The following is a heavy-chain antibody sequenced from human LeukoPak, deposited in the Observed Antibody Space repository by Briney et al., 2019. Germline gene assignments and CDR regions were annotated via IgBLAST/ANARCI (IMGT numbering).Heavy chain of an antibody. CDR3: TREWLSSGDSHYSH. V-gene: IGHV1-3*01. J-gene: IGHJ4*02. CDR2: INSGNGNR. D-gene: IGHD2-15*01. Sequence: GASVKVSCKTSGYTFSNYAIHWVRQAPGQRLEWMGWINSGNGNRKYSQEFQGRVAITRDTFASTAYMELTSLRYDDTAIYYCTREWLSSGDSHYSHWGQGTLVTVSS. CDR1: GYTFSNYA.